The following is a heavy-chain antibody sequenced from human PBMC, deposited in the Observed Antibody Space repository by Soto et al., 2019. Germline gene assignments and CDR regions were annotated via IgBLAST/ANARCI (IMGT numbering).Heavy chain of an antibody. CDR2: INPSGGST. CDR3: ARERGVGATTRNWFDP. D-gene: IGHD1-26*01. V-gene: IGHV1-46*03. J-gene: IGHJ5*02. Sequence: QVQLVQSGAEVKKPGASVKVSCKASGYTFTSYYMHWVRQAPGQGLEWMGIINPSGGSTSYAQKFQGRVTMTRDTSTSTVYMEVSSLRSEDTAVYYCARERGVGATTRNWFDPWGQGTLVTVSS. CDR1: GYTFTSYY.